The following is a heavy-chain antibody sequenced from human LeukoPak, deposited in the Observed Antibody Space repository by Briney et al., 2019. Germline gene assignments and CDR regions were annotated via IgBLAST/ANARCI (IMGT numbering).Heavy chain of an antibody. D-gene: IGHD3-3*01. V-gene: IGHV4-59*01. CDR3: ARLTYYDFWSGYYRNWFDP. Sequence: SETLSLTCAVYGGSFSGYYWSWIRQPPGKGLEWIGYIYYSGSTNYNPSLKSRVTISVDTSKNQFSLKLSSVTAADTAVYYCARLTYYDFWSGYYRNWFDPWGQGTLVTVSS. J-gene: IGHJ5*02. CDR2: IYYSGST. CDR1: GGSFSGYY.